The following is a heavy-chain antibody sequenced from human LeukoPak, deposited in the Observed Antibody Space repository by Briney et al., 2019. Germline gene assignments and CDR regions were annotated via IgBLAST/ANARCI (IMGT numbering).Heavy chain of an antibody. D-gene: IGHD1-26*01. CDR1: GYSFSSYW. CDR2: IYPGDSDT. Sequence: GESLKISCKGSGYSFSSYWVAWVRQIPGKGLEWMGIIYPGDSDTRYSPSFQGQVTISADKSISTAYLQWSSLKASDTAMYYCARPGPGATRDAFDIWGQGTMVTVSS. CDR3: ARPGPGATRDAFDI. J-gene: IGHJ3*02. V-gene: IGHV5-51*01.